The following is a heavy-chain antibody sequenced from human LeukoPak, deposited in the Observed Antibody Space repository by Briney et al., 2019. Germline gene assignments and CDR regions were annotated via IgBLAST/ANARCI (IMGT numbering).Heavy chain of an antibody. CDR3: ARATFGGFIDY. J-gene: IGHJ4*02. V-gene: IGHV3-48*03. D-gene: IGHD3-16*02. Sequence: GGSLRLSCAASGFTFSSYEMNWVRQAPGKGLEWVSYISNSGSTEYYADSVKGRFTISRDNAKNSLYLQMNSLRAEDTAIYYCARATFGGFIDYWGQGTLVTVSS. CDR2: ISNSGSTE. CDR1: GFTFSSYE.